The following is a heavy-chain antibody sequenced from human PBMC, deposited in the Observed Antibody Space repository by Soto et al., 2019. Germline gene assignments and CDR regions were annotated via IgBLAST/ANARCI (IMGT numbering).Heavy chain of an antibody. Sequence: EVQLLESGGGLVQPGGSLRLSCAASGFTFSSYAMSWVRQAPGKGLEWVSAISGSGGSTYDADSVKGRFTISRDNSNNTLDQQMNSLRAEDTAVYYCAKVVYGDYERVGWDGDAVDIWGQGTMVTVSS. V-gene: IGHV3-23*01. J-gene: IGHJ3*02. CDR1: GFTFSSYA. CDR2: ISGSGGST. CDR3: AKVVYGDYERVGWDGDAVDI. D-gene: IGHD4-17*01.